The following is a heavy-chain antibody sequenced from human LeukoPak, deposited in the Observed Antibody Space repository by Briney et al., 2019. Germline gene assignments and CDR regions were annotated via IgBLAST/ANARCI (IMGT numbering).Heavy chain of an antibody. CDR1: GFTFTSYW. CDR3: ASSPIAVALPSY. CDR2: IKQDGTER. D-gene: IGHD6-19*01. Sequence: GGSLRLSCAASGFTFTSYWMSWVRQAPGKGLEWVANIKQDGTERYYVESVKGRFTISRDYAKNSVYLQLNSLRAEDTGVYYCASSPIAVALPSYWGQGTLVTVSS. V-gene: IGHV3-7*01. J-gene: IGHJ4*02.